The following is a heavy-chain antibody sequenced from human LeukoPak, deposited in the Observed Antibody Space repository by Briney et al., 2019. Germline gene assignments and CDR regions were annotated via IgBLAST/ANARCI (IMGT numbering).Heavy chain of an antibody. V-gene: IGHV4-39*07. D-gene: IGHD2-15*01. CDR1: GGSISSSSYY. Sequence: ASETLSLTCTVSGGSISSSSYYWGWIRQPPGKGLEWIGSIYYSGSTYYNPSLKSRVTISVDTSKNQFSLKLSSVTAADTAVYYCARDKRGVGFDYWGQGTLVTVSS. CDR3: ARDKRGVGFDY. J-gene: IGHJ4*02. CDR2: IYYSGST.